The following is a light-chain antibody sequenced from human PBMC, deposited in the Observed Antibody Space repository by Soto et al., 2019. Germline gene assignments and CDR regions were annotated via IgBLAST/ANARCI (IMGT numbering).Light chain of an antibody. CDR3: QQYNNWPPLT. V-gene: IGKV3-15*01. CDR1: QSVSGN. CDR2: GAS. J-gene: IGKJ4*01. Sequence: EIVMTQSPATLSVSPGESATLSCRASQSVSGNLAWYQQKPGQAPRLLIYGASTRATGIPARFSGSGSGTEFTLTISSLQSEDFAVYCCQQYNNWPPLTFGGGTKVEIK.